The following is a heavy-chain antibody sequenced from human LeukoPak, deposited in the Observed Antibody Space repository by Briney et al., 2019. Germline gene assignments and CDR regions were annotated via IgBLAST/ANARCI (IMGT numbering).Heavy chain of an antibody. J-gene: IGHJ4*02. V-gene: IGHV3-7*01. CDR1: GFSFSSYW. D-gene: IGHD2/OR15-2a*01. Sequence: PGRSLRLSCAASGFSFSSYWMSWVRQAPGKELEWVANTNQDGSAKNYLDSVRGRFTISRDNAENSLYLQMNSLRAEDTAVYYCAREGFLDYWGQGTLVTVSS. CDR2: TNQDGSAK. CDR3: AREGFLDY.